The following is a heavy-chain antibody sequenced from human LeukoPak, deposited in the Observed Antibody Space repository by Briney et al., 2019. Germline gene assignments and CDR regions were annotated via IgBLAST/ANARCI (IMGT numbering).Heavy chain of an antibody. Sequence: GGSLRLSCAASGFTFITYSMNWVLQAPGKGLEWVSYISDSSNTKYYADSVKGRFTISRDNAKNSLYLQMNSLRDEDTAVYYCARDLFQWALGDYWGQGTLVTVSS. CDR3: ARDLFQWALGDY. CDR2: ISDSSNTK. CDR1: GFTFITYS. D-gene: IGHD2/OR15-2a*01. J-gene: IGHJ4*02. V-gene: IGHV3-48*02.